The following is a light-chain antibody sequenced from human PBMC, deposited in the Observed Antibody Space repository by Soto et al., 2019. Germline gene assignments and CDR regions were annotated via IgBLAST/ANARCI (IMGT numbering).Light chain of an antibody. J-gene: IGLJ1*01. V-gene: IGLV2-14*03. CDR3: SSYTSRSTLV. CDR1: HNDIGTYDY. CDR2: GVT. Sequence: QSALTQPTSVSGSPGQSITISCTGNHNDIGTYDYVSWYQQHPGRAPRLLIHGVTTRPSGISDRFSASKSGLTASLTISGLQPEDEADYYCSSYTSRSTLVFGTGPKVTVL.